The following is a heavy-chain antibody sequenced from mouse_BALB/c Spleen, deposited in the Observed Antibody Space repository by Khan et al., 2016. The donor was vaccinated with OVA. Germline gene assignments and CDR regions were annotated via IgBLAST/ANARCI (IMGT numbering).Heavy chain of an antibody. V-gene: IGHV1-7*01. Sequence: VKLQESGAELAKPGASVKMSCKASGYTFTSYWMHWLKQRPGQGLEWIGYINPTSGYTDYNQKFKDKATLTADKSSSTAYMQLSSLTSDDSAVYYCARDRIDYWGQGTALTVSS. CDR2: INPTSGYT. CDR3: ARDRIDY. J-gene: IGHJ2*01. CDR1: GYTFTSYW.